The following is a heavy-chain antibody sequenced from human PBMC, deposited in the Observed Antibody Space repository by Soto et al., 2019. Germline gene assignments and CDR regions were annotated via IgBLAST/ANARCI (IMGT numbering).Heavy chain of an antibody. CDR2: FNPSDSYA. CDR1: GYPFANYW. D-gene: IGHD2-15*01. V-gene: IGHV5-10-1*01. J-gene: IGHJ6*02. CDR3: ARHPYIGGLDV. Sequence: GESLKISCQGSGYPFANYWISCLRQMPGEGLEWMGRFNPSDSYADYNPSVQGHVAISADKSISSAYVQWGSLKASYNAMYFCARHPYIGGLDVWGQGTAVTVSS.